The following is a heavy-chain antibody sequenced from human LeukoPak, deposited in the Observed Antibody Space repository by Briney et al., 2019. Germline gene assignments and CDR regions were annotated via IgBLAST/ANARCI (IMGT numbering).Heavy chain of an antibody. J-gene: IGHJ4*02. D-gene: IGHD4-17*01. CDR3: ARDSEGGDYGY. V-gene: IGHV3-21*01. CDR1: GFTFSSYG. Sequence: GGSLRLSCAASGFTFSSYGMHWVRQAPGKGLEWVSSISSSSSYIYYADSVKGRFTISRDNAKNSLYLQMNSLRAEDTAVYYCARDSEGGDYGYWGQGTLVTVSS. CDR2: ISSSSSYI.